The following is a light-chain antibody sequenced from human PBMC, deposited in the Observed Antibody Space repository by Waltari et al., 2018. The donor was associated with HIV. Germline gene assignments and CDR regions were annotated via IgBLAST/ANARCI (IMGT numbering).Light chain of an antibody. J-gene: IGLJ2*01. CDR1: TSNIETPSD. V-gene: IGLV1-40*01. Sequence: QSVLTQPPSVSGAPGQSVSISCTGTTSNIETPSDVHWYQQLPGAAPKLLVYGNNNRPSGVPARFSGSKSGTSASLAITGLQSEDEAFYYCQSYDSSLTAVIFGGGTKLTVL. CDR3: QSYDSSLTAVI. CDR2: GNN.